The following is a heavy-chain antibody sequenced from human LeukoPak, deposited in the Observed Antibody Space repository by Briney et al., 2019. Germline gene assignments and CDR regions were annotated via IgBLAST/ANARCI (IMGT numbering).Heavy chain of an antibody. CDR3: ARLGLGGAFDI. CDR2: TYYRSKCYN. V-gene: IGHV6-1*01. Sequence: SQTLPLPCAISGDCVSSNCAVWNWIRPPPSRGLGWLGRTYYRSKCYNDYAVSVKSRITIKPDTSKTQFALQLNSATPEDTALYYCARLGLGGAFDIWGQGTMVTVSS. D-gene: IGHD2-15*01. J-gene: IGHJ3*02. CDR1: GDCVSSNCAV.